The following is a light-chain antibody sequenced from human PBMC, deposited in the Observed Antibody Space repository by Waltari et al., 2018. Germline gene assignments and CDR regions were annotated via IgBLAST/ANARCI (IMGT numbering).Light chain of an antibody. Sequence: QSVLTQPPSASATPGHRVIISCSGSDSNIGDNVVNWYQQLPGTAPKLLIYRNDLRPSGVPDRFSASKSGTSASLAIRGLQSDDEADYYCATWDDGLGGVWVFGGGTKVTVL. CDR3: ATWDDGLGGVWV. V-gene: IGLV1-44*01. J-gene: IGLJ3*02. CDR1: DSNIGDNV. CDR2: RND.